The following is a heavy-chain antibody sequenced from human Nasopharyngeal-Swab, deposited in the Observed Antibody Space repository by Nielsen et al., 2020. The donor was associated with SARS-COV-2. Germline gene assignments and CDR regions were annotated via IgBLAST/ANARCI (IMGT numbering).Heavy chain of an antibody. CDR1: GFSFNSYS. J-gene: IGHJ6*02. CDR3: AKAPYLRGLDV. Sequence: GESLKISCAGSGFSFNSYSMIWVRQVPGEGLEWVSIISGSGDTTYYADSVNDRFTISRDNSKNTLYLQMNSLRVEDTALYYCAKAPYLRGLDVWGQGTTVTVSS. CDR2: ISGSGDTT. V-gene: IGHV3-23*01. D-gene: IGHD2-21*01.